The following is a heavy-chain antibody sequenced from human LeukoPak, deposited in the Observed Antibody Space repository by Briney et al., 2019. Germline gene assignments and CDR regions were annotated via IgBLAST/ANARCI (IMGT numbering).Heavy chain of an antibody. D-gene: IGHD5-18*01. CDR2: IYTSGST. J-gene: IGHJ4*02. V-gene: IGHV4-31*03. CDR1: GGAISSGDYY. Sequence: SQTLSLTCTVSGGAISSGDYYWNWIRQHPGKCLEWVGYIYTSGSTYYNPSIKSRVTISIDTSKNQFSLKLTSVTAADTAVYYCAREFVDTAMGHERLSDYWGQGTLVTVSS. CDR3: AREFVDTAMGHERLSDY.